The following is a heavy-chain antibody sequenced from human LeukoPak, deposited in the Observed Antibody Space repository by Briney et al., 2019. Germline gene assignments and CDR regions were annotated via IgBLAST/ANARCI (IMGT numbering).Heavy chain of an antibody. CDR3: ARGNFYSGSGSSPLDY. Sequence: AGGSLRLSCAASGFTFTTYSMNWVRQAPGKGLEWVSSISSSSSYIHYADSMKGRFTISRDNAKNTLFLQMNSLGAEDSAVYYCARGNFYSGSGSSPLDYWGQGTLVTVSS. CDR1: GFTFTTYS. CDR2: ISSSSSYI. J-gene: IGHJ4*02. D-gene: IGHD3-10*01. V-gene: IGHV3-21*01.